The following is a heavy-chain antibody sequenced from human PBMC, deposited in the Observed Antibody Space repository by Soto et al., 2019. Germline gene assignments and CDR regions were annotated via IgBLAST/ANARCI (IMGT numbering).Heavy chain of an antibody. CDR2: IYYSGST. CDR3: ARYPLLSAGPPGDAFDI. V-gene: IGHV4-61*01. Sequence: SETLSLTCTASGGSISRGKYYWSWIRQPPGKGLEWIGYIYYSGSTNYNPSVKSRVTISIDKSKNQFSLKLSSVTAADTAVYYCARYPLLSAGPPGDAFDIWGQGTMVTVSS. CDR1: GGSISRGKYY. J-gene: IGHJ3*02. D-gene: IGHD6-13*01.